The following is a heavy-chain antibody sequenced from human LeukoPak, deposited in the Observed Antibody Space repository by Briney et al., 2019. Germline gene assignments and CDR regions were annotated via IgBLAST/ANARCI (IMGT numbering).Heavy chain of an antibody. CDR2: TNPNSGDT. D-gene: IGHD3-22*01. V-gene: IGHV1-2*02. J-gene: IGHJ6*03. Sequence: ASVKVSCKASGYTFTDYYMHWVRQAPGQGLEWMGWTNPNSGDTNYAQKFQGRVTMTRDTSISTAYMELSSLRSDDTAVYYCASDYSDSSGLGYYYYYMDVWGKGTTVTVSS. CDR3: ASDYSDSSGLGYYYYYMDV. CDR1: GYTFTDYY.